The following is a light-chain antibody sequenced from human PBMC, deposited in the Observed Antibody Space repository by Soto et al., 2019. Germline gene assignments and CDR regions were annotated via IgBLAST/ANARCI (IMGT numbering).Light chain of an antibody. Sequence: QSVLTQPPSVSGAPGQRVTISCTGSSSNIGAGYDVHWYQQLPGTAPKLLIYGNNNRSSGVPDRFSGSKSGTSASLAITGLQADDEADYYCQSYDSSLSGYVFGTGTKLTVL. V-gene: IGLV1-40*01. CDR3: QSYDSSLSGYV. CDR2: GNN. CDR1: SSNIGAGYD. J-gene: IGLJ1*01.